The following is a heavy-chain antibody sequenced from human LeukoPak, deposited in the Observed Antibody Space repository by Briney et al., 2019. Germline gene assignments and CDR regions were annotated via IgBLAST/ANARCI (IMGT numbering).Heavy chain of an antibody. CDR1: GFTFSSYS. CDR3: VRGYYAGRGHHFEY. J-gene: IGHJ4*02. Sequence: GGSLRLSCAASGFTFSSYSMNRVRQAPGKGLEWVSSIISSSSYIYYADSVKGRFTISRDNAKNSLYLQMNSLRAEDTAVYYCVRGYYAGRGHHFEYWGQGTLVTVSS. D-gene: IGHD3-22*01. V-gene: IGHV3-21*01. CDR2: IISSSSYI.